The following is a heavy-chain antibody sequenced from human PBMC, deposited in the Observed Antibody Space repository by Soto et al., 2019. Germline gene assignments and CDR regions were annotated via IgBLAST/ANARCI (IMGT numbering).Heavy chain of an antibody. CDR2: IKTDGSTT. CDR1: GFTFSNHW. J-gene: IGHJ4*02. Sequence: EVQLVESGGGLVQPGESLRLSCEASGFTFSNHWMHWVRQAPGKGPVWVARIKTDGSTTNYADYVKGRFTVSRDNAKNSLFLQINSLRDEATAVYYWARNWNGVDYWGQGTLVTVSS. CDR3: ARNWNGVDY. D-gene: IGHD1-1*01. V-gene: IGHV3-74*01.